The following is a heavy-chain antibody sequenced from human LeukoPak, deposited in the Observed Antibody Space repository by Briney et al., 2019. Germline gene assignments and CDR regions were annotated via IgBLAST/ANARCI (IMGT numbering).Heavy chain of an antibody. CDR2: IKQDGSEK. D-gene: IGHD6-13*01. CDR3: ARDESLFPFSIAAADPYNWFDL. J-gene: IGHJ5*02. CDR1: GFTFSSYA. Sequence: GGSLRLSCAASGFTFSSYAMHWVRQAPGKGLEWVANIKQDGSEKYYVGSVKGRFTISRDNAKNSLYLQMNSLRAEDTAVYYCARDESLFPFSIAAADPYNWFDLWGQGTLVTVSS. V-gene: IGHV3-7*01.